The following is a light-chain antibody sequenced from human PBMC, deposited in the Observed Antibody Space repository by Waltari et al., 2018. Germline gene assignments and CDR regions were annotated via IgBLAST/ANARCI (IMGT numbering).Light chain of an antibody. CDR3: QQHYISRT. J-gene: IGKJ1*01. Sequence: DIVMTQSPNSLAVSLGERATINRKSSQSVLYNSNNKNYLAWYQQKPGQPPKLLIYWASTRESGVPDRFSGSGSGTDFTLSISSLQAEDVAVYYCQQHYISRTFGQGTRVEIK. CDR2: WAS. V-gene: IGKV4-1*01. CDR1: QSVLYNSNNKNY.